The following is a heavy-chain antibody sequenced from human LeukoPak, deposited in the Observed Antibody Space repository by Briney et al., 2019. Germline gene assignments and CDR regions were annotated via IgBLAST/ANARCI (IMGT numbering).Heavy chain of an antibody. V-gene: IGHV1-18*01. CDR1: GYTFTSYG. D-gene: IGHD2-2*02. CDR3: ARDIVVVPAAIPGYYYYGMDV. CDR2: INAYNCNT. Sequence: ASVKVSCKASGYTFTSYGISWVRQAPGQGLDWMGCINAYNCNTNYAQKLQGRVTMTTDTSTSTAYMELRSLRSDDTAVYYCARDIVVVPAAIPGYYYYGMDVWGQGTTVTVSS. J-gene: IGHJ6*02.